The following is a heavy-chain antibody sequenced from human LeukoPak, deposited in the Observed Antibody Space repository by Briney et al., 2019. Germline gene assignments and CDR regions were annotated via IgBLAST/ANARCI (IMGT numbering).Heavy chain of an antibody. J-gene: IGHJ4*02. D-gene: IGHD2-2*01. CDR3: ARASRFCSGSTCQDY. CDR2: ISVNNGNT. CDR1: GYTCTSYY. V-gene: IGHV1-18*04. Sequence: ASVKVSCKASGYTCTSYYMHWVRQAPGQGLEWMGWISVNNGNTRYAQMLQGGVTMSTDTTSRTADMELRSLRYDDTGLYYCARASRFCSGSTCQDYWGQGTLVTVSS.